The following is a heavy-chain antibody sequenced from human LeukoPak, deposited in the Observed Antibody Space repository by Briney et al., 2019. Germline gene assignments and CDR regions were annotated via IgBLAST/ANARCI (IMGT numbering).Heavy chain of an antibody. D-gene: IGHD3-10*01. J-gene: IGHJ4*02. V-gene: IGHV5-51*01. CDR2: IYPDDSDT. CDR3: ARHLAMIRGIPYYFDY. Sequence: GESLKISCKGSGYTFTNYWIGWVRQVPGKGLEWMGIIYPDDSDTRYRPSLQGQVTISADKSISTAYLQWSSLKASDTAMYYRARHLAMIRGIPYYFDYWGQGTLVTVSS. CDR1: GYTFTNYW.